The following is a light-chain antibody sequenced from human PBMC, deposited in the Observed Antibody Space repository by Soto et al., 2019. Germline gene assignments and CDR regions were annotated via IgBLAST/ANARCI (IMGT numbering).Light chain of an antibody. V-gene: IGKV1-27*01. CDR3: QHYNSYSEA. Sequence: DIQMTQSPSSLSASVGYRVTITCRASQDIDNYLAWYQQEPGKVPKLLIYGASTLKSGVPSRFSGSGSGTEFTLTISSLQPDDFATYYCQHYNSYSEAFGQGTKVDI. J-gene: IGKJ1*01. CDR1: QDIDNY. CDR2: GAS.